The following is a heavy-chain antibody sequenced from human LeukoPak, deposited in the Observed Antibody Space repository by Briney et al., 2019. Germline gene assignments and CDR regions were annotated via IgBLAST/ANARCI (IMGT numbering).Heavy chain of an antibody. D-gene: IGHD5-12*01. Sequence: SETLSLTCTVSGASISSYYWSWIRQPPGKGLECIGYFHYSGSTNYNPSLKSRVTISVDTSRNQFSLKLNSVTAADTAVYYCARLGLPNAFDIWGQGTMVTVPS. J-gene: IGHJ3*02. CDR2: FHYSGST. V-gene: IGHV4-59*08. CDR1: GASISSYY. CDR3: ARLGLPNAFDI.